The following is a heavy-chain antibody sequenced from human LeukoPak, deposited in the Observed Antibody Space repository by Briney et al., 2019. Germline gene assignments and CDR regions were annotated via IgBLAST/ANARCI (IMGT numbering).Heavy chain of an antibody. J-gene: IGHJ6*03. V-gene: IGHV3-9*01. CDR1: GFTFSSYG. D-gene: IGHD3-10*01. Sequence: GGSLRLSCTDSGFTFSSYGMHWVRQAPGKGLEWVSGISWNSGSIGYADSVKGRFTISRDNAKNSLYLQMNSLRAEDTALYYCAKGSFRGASNYYYYYYMDVWGKGTTVTISS. CDR3: AKGSFRGASNYYYYYYMDV. CDR2: ISWNSGSI.